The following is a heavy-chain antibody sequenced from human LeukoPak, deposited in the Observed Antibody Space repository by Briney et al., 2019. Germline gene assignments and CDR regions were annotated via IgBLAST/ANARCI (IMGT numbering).Heavy chain of an antibody. D-gene: IGHD2-2*01. CDR1: GYTFTGYY. V-gene: IGHV1-2*02. CDR2: INPNSGGT. Sequence: ASVKVSCKASGYTFTGYYIHWVRQAPGQGLEWMGWINPNSGGTNYAQKFQGRVSVTRDTSISTVYMELSRLRYDDTPVYYCARIQGGLVPAARWFDPWGQGTLVTVPS. J-gene: IGHJ5*02. CDR3: ARIQGGLVPAARWFDP.